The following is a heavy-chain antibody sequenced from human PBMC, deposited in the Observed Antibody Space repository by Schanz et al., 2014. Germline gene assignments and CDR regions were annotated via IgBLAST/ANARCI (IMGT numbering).Heavy chain of an antibody. V-gene: IGHV3-30*19. CDR2: ISYDGSNK. Sequence: QVQLVESGGGVVQPGRSLRLSCAASGFIFSSYGLHWVRQAPGKGLEWVAVISYDGSNKYYADSVKGRFTISRDSPKNTLYLQMNSLRAEDTAVYYCAKQIHYDILTVTRNWGQGTLVTVSS. CDR1: GFIFSSYG. D-gene: IGHD3-9*01. J-gene: IGHJ4*02. CDR3: AKQIHYDILTVTRN.